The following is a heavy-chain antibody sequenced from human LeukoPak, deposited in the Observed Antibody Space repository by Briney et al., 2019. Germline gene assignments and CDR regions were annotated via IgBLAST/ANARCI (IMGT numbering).Heavy chain of an antibody. V-gene: IGHV1-2*02. CDR1: GYTFTGHY. CDR3: ARSSGSYQDFDY. J-gene: IGHJ4*02. CDR2: INPNSGGT. Sequence: ASVKVSCKASGYTFTGHYMHWVRQAPGQGLEWMGWINPNSGGTNYAQKFQGRVTMTRDTSITTAYMELSRLRSDDTAVYYCARSSGSYQDFDYWGQGTLVTVSS. D-gene: IGHD1-26*01.